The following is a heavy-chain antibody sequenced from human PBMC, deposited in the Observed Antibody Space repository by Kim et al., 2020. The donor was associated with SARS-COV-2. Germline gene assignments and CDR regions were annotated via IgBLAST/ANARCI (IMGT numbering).Heavy chain of an antibody. Sequence: GGSLRLSCAASGFTFSSYAMHWVRQAPGKGLEWVAVISYDGSNKYYADSVKGRFTISRDNSKNTLYLQMNSLRAEDTAVYYCARGVAYYDFWSGADLDYWGQGTLVTVSS. D-gene: IGHD3-3*01. CDR1: GFTFSSYA. CDR3: ARGVAYYDFWSGADLDY. J-gene: IGHJ4*02. V-gene: IGHV3-30-3*01. CDR2: ISYDGSNK.